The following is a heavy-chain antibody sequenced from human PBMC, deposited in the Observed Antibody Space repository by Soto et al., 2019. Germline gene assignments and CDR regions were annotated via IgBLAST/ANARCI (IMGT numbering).Heavy chain of an antibody. J-gene: IGHJ4*02. CDR1: GGSIGSGGDY. CDR3: ARVPPNSSSSPYYFDY. D-gene: IGHD6-6*01. V-gene: IGHV4-31*03. Sequence: SETLSLTCTVSGGSIGSGGDYWSWIRQHPGKGLEWIGYIYYSGSTYYNPSLKSRVTISVDTSKNQFSLKLSSVTAADTAVYYCARVPPNSSSSPYYFDYWGQGTLVTVSS. CDR2: IYYSGST.